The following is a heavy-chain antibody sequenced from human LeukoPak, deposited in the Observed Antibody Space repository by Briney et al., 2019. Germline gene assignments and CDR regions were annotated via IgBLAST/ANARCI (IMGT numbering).Heavy chain of an antibody. CDR2: INSDGSST. V-gene: IGHV3-74*01. CDR3: AKSPPDYYDSSGYHFDY. CDR1: GFTFSSYW. Sequence: GGSLRLSCAASGFTFSSYWMHWVRQAPGKGLVWVSRINSDGSSTSYADSVKGRFTISRDNSKNTLYLQMNSLRAEDTAVYYCAKSPPDYYDSSGYHFDYWGQGTLVTVSS. J-gene: IGHJ4*02. D-gene: IGHD3-22*01.